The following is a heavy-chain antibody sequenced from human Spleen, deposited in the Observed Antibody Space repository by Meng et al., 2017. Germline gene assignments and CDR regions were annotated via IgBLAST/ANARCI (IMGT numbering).Heavy chain of an antibody. V-gene: IGHV1-69*06. D-gene: IGHD4-17*01. Sequence: SVKVSCKASGGTFSSYAISWVRQAPGQGLEWMGGIIPIFGTANYAQKFQGRVTITADKSTSTAYMELSSLRSEDTAVYYCERVSDYGDYAGAFDIWGQGTMVTVSS. CDR3: ERVSDYGDYAGAFDI. J-gene: IGHJ3*02. CDR2: IIPIFGTA. CDR1: GGTFSSYA.